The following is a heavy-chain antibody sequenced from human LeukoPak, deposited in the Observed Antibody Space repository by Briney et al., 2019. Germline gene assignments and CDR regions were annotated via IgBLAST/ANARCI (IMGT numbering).Heavy chain of an antibody. J-gene: IGHJ4*02. CDR2: INAYNSDT. D-gene: IGHD3-10*01. CDR1: GYTFISYG. CDR3: ARDGSGTWNDY. Sequence: ASVKASCKASGYTFISYGISWVRQAPGQGLEWMGWINAYNSDTNYAQKLQGRVTMTTDTSTSTAYMGLRSLRSDDSAVYYCARDGSGTWNDYWGQGTLVTVSS. V-gene: IGHV1-18*01.